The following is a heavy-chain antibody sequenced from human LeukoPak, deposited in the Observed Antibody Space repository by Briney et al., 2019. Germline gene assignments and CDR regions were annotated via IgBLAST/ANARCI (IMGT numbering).Heavy chain of an antibody. CDR3: ARNNGMDV. J-gene: IGHJ6*02. CDR2: VNRDGSET. Sequence: GGSLRLSCAASGFTFSNYWMTWVRQVPGRGPEWVANVNRDGSETYYLDSVKGRFTISKDNAKNSLYLQMNSLRAEDTALYHCARNNGMDVWGQGTTVIVSS. V-gene: IGHV3-7*03. CDR1: GFTFSNYW.